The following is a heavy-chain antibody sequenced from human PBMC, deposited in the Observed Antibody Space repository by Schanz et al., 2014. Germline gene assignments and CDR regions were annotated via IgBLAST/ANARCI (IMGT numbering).Heavy chain of an antibody. CDR2: ISDSSSYI. V-gene: IGHV3-21*01. Sequence: EVHLVESGGGLVKPGGSLRLSCGASGFTFSDYSMNWVRQAPGKGLEWVSSISDSSSYIYYADSVKGRFTISRDNAKNTVYLQMTSLRVEDTAVYYCARGGADSAMAHEYWGRGTLVTVSS. CDR1: GFTFSDYS. CDR3: ARGGADSAMAHEY. J-gene: IGHJ4*02. D-gene: IGHD5-18*01.